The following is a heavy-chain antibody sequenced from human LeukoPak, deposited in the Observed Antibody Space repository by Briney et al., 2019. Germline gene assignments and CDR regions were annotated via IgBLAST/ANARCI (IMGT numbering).Heavy chain of an antibody. D-gene: IGHD2-2*01. CDR1: GFTVISNY. Sequence: GWSLRQSCLCSGFTVISNYMSWVRQATAKGLEGVSVIYRGGSTYYADSVKGRFTISRHNSKNTLYLQMNSLRAEDTAVYYCERAAHCSSTSCYLYFDYWGQGTLVTVSS. J-gene: IGHJ4*02. CDR3: ERAAHCSSTSCYLYFDY. CDR2: IYRGGST. V-gene: IGHV3-53*04.